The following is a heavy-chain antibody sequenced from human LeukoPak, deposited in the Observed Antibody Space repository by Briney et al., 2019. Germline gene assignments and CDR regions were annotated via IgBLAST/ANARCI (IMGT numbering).Heavy chain of an antibody. CDR1: GFTFSSYS. Sequence: GGSLRLSCAASGFTFSSYSMNWVRQAPGKGLEWVSYISCSSSTIYYADSVKGRFTISRDNAKNSLYLQMNSLRAEDTAVYYCARTVFYDFWSGFNWFDPWGQGTLVTVSS. CDR2: ISCSSSTI. D-gene: IGHD3-3*01. CDR3: ARTVFYDFWSGFNWFDP. V-gene: IGHV3-48*01. J-gene: IGHJ5*02.